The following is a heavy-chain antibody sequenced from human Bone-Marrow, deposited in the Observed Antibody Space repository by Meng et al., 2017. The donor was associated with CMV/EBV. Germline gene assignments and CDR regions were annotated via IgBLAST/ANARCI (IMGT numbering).Heavy chain of an antibody. CDR2: ISSSSSTI. J-gene: IGHJ3*02. V-gene: IGHV3-48*04. D-gene: IGHD3-3*01. CDR3: ARKDDFWSGYLSPSDAFDI. Sequence: GESLKISCAASGFTFSSYSMNWVRQAPGKGLEWVSYISSSSSTIYYADSVKGRFTISRDNAKNSLYLQMNSLRAEDTAVYYCARKDDFWSGYLSPSDAFDIWGQGTMVTV. CDR1: GFTFSSYS.